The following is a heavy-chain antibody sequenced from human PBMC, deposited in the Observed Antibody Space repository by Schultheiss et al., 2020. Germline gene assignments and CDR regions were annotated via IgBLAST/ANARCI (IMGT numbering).Heavy chain of an antibody. CDR2: IIPILGIA. J-gene: IGHJ4*02. CDR1: GGTFSSYA. Sequence: SVKVSCKASGGTFSSYAISWVRQAPGQGLEWMGRIIPILGIANYAQKFQGRVTITADKSTSTAYMELSSLRSEDTAVYYCARDPDGCHSRVYVYWGQGTLVTVSS. CDR3: ARDPDGCHSRVYVY. D-gene: IGHD3-16*01. V-gene: IGHV1-69*04.